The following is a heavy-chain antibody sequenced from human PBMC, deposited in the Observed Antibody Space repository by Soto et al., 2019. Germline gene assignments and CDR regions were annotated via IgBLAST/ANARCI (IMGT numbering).Heavy chain of an antibody. V-gene: IGHV3-15*07. J-gene: IGHJ3*02. Sequence: EVQLVESGGGLVKPGGSLRLSCAASGFTFSNAWMNWVRQAPGKGLEWVGRIKSKTDGGTTDYAAPVKGRFTISRDDSKNTLYLQMNSLKTEDTAVYSCTTDWPPLGDYDHDAFDIWGQGTMVTVSS. CDR3: TTDWPPLGDYDHDAFDI. CDR1: GFTFSNAW. CDR2: IKSKTDGGTT. D-gene: IGHD4-17*01.